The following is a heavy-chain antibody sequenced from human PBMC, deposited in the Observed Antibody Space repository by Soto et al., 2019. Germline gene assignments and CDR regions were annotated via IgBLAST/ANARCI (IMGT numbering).Heavy chain of an antibody. CDR1: GFTFSNAW. CDR3: TTLMVRGKMVY. D-gene: IGHD3-10*01. Sequence: EVQLVESGGGLVKPGGSLRLSCAASGFTFSNAWMSWVRQAPGKGLEWVGGIKSKTDGGTTDIAAPVKGRFTISRDDSKNTLYLQMNSLKTEDTAVYYCTTLMVRGKMVYWGQGTLVTVSS. CDR2: IKSKTDGGTT. V-gene: IGHV3-15*01. J-gene: IGHJ4*02.